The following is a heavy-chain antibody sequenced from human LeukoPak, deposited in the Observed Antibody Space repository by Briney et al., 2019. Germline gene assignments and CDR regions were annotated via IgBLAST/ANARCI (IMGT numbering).Heavy chain of an antibody. Sequence: GGSLRLSCVASGFSFRNYAIQWVRQAPGKGLEYVSVINTDGRITYYADSVKGRFTISRDNSKNTVYLQMGSLRGEDMAVYYCTRDGGSFCDFGYWGQGALVTVSS. V-gene: IGHV3-64*02. CDR3: TRDGGSFCDFGY. CDR1: GFSFRNYA. CDR2: INTDGRIT. D-gene: IGHD1-26*01. J-gene: IGHJ4*02.